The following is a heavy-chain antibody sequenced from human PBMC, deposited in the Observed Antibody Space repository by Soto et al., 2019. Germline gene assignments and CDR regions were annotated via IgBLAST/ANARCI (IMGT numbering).Heavy chain of an antibody. CDR2: ISGSGVST. Sequence: GGSLRLSCAASGFTFSSYAMSWVHQAPGKGLEWVSAISGSGVSTYYADSVKGRFTISRDNSNNTLYLQMNSLRAEDTAVYYCAKQYDILTGYDSNYYGMDVWGQGTTVTVSS. J-gene: IGHJ6*02. CDR1: GFTFSSYA. CDR3: AKQYDILTGYDSNYYGMDV. V-gene: IGHV3-23*01. D-gene: IGHD3-9*01.